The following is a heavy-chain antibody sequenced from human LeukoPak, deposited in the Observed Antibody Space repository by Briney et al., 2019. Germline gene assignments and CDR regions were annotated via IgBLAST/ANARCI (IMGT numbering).Heavy chain of an antibody. J-gene: IGHJ4*02. CDR2: IYTSGST. Sequence: SETLSLTCTVSGGSISSYYWSWIRQPAGKGLEWIGRIYTSGSTNYNPSLRSRVTISLDTSKNQFSLRLSSVTAADTAVYFCARGLDLWSGYHFDFWGQGILGTVSS. CDR1: GGSISSYY. CDR3: ARGLDLWSGYHFDF. V-gene: IGHV4-4*07. D-gene: IGHD3-3*01.